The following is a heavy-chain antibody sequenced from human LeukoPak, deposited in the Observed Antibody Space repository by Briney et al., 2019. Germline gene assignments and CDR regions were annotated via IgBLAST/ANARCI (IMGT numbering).Heavy chain of an antibody. D-gene: IGHD3-3*01. J-gene: IGHJ4*02. CDR3: ARDLTYYDFWSGYYPSYFDY. CDR2: INPNSGGT. V-gene: IGHV1-2*02. CDR1: GYTFTSYY. Sequence: ASVKVSCKASGYTFTSYYMHWVRQAPGQGLEWMGWINPNSGGTNYAQKFQGRVTMTRDTSISTAYMELSRLRSDDTAVYYCARDLTYYDFWSGYYPSYFDYWGQGTLVTVSS.